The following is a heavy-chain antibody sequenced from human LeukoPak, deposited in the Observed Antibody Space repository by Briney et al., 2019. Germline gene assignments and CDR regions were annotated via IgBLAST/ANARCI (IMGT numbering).Heavy chain of an antibody. D-gene: IGHD2-2*01. Sequence: ASVKVSCKASGYTFTGYYMHWVRQAPGQGLEWMGWINPNSGGTNYAQKFQGRVTVTRDTSISTAYMELSRLRSDDTAVYYCARVYHAVVVPAAMAYWGQGTLVTVSS. CDR1: GYTFTGYY. CDR2: INPNSGGT. V-gene: IGHV1-2*02. CDR3: ARVYHAVVVPAAMAY. J-gene: IGHJ4*02.